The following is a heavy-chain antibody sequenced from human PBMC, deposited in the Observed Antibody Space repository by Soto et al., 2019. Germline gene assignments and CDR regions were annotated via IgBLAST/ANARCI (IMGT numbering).Heavy chain of an antibody. J-gene: IGHJ4*02. CDR1: GGSISSSSSY. CDR3: ARLRIYCSGGRCYYYFDY. V-gene: IGHV4-39*01. D-gene: IGHD2-15*01. Sequence: SETLSLTCIVSGGSISSSSSYWGWIRQPPGKGLEWIGNIYYNGNTYYNPSLKSRVTISVDTSKNQFSLKLSSVTAADTTIYYCARLRIYCSGGRCYYYFDYWGQGTLVTVSS. CDR2: IYYNGNT.